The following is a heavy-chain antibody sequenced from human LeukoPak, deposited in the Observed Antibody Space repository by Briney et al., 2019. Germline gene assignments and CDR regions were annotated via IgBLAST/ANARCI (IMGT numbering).Heavy chain of an antibody. CDR2: INPNSGGT. CDR3: GRDILEWFYRGDGFDI. CDR1: GYTFTGNY. J-gene: IGHJ3*02. V-gene: IGHV1-2*02. D-gene: IGHD3-3*01. Sequence: ASVKVSCKASGYTFTGNYMHWVRQAPGQGLEWMGWINPNSGGTNYAQKFQDRVTVTRDTSISTAYMELSRLRSDDTAVYYCGRDILEWFYRGDGFDIWGQGTMVTVSS.